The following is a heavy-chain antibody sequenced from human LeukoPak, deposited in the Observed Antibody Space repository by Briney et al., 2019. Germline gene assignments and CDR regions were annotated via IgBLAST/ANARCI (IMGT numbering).Heavy chain of an antibody. D-gene: IGHD2-21*01. J-gene: IGHJ5*02. Sequence: GGSLRLSCAASGFIFTDYWMMWVRQFRGKGLEWVAQINQDGSEKYYVDSVRGRFTISRDNAKNSLDLQMNTLRVEDTAVYYCVRDATRGGDLDRWGQGTLVTVSS. V-gene: IGHV3-7*01. CDR1: GFIFTDYW. CDR2: INQDGSEK. CDR3: VRDATRGGDLDR.